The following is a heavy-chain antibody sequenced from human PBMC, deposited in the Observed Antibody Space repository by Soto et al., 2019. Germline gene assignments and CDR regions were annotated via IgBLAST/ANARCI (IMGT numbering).Heavy chain of an antibody. D-gene: IGHD3-10*01. CDR2: ISGSGGST. Sequence: GGSLRLSCAASGFTFSSYAMSWVRQAPGKGLEWVSAISGSGGSTYYADSVKGRFPISRDNSKNTLYLQMNSLRAEDTAVYYCAKRLKGVACYYISYYGMDVWGQGTTVTVSS. CDR3: AKRLKGVACYYISYYGMDV. J-gene: IGHJ6*02. CDR1: GFTFSSYA. V-gene: IGHV3-23*01.